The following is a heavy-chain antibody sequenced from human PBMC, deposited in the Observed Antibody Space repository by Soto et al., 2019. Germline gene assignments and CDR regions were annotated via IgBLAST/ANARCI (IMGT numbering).Heavy chain of an antibody. Sequence: SETLSLTCRVSGGSITSTSYYWGWIRQPPGKGLEWIAAIYYSGNIYHNPSLKSRVTMSIDTSKNQFSLKMSSVTAADTAVYYCARLLHDNRGYYYFDYWGRGTLVTVSS. CDR2: IYYSGNI. J-gene: IGHJ4*02. D-gene: IGHD3-22*01. CDR3: ARLLHDNRGYYYFDY. CDR1: GGSITSTSYY. V-gene: IGHV4-39*01.